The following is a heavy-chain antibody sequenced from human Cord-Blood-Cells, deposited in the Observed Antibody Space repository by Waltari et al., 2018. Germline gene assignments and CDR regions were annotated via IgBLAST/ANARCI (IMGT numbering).Heavy chain of an antibody. CDR3: ARRVGYSSSWYRGYYFDY. D-gene: IGHD6-13*01. V-gene: IGHV4-39*01. Sequence: QLQLQESGPGLVKPSETLSLTCTVSGGSISSSSYYWGWIRQPPGKGLEWIGSIYYSVSTDYNPSLKSRVTITVDTSKNQCSLKLSSVTAADTAVYYCARRVGYSSSWYRGYYFDYWGQGTLVTVSS. CDR2: IYYSVST. J-gene: IGHJ4*02. CDR1: GGSISSSSYY.